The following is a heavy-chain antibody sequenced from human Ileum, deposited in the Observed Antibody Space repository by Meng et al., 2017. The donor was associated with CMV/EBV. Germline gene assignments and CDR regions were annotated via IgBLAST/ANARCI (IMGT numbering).Heavy chain of an antibody. D-gene: IGHD3-22*01. Sequence: FTFRSYSMNWVSQAQGKGLEWVSSISRSSSYIYYEDSVKGRFTISRDNAKNSLYLQMNSLRAEDTAVYYCARGIRITMIVVVPEYFQHWGQGTLVTVSS. CDR2: ISRSSSYI. V-gene: IGHV3-21*01. J-gene: IGHJ1*01. CDR1: FTFRSYS. CDR3: ARGIRITMIVVVPEYFQH.